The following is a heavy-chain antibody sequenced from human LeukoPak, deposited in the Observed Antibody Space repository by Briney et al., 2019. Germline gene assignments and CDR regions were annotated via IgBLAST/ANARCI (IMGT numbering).Heavy chain of an antibody. CDR1: GFTFSSYG. CDR3: AGDSHGYYYDSSGYCDY. CDR2: IWYDGSNK. Sequence: GRSLRLSCAASGFTFSSYGMHWVRQAPGKGLEWVAVIWYDGSNKYYADSVKGRFTISRDNSKNTLYLQMNSLRAEDTAVYYCAGDSHGYYYDSSGYCDYWGQGTLVTVSS. V-gene: IGHV3-33*01. J-gene: IGHJ4*02. D-gene: IGHD3-22*01.